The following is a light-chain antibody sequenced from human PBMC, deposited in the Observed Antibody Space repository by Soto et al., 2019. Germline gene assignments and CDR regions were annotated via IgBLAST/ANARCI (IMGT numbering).Light chain of an antibody. CDR2: GTS. J-gene: IGKJ2*01. Sequence: EVVLTQSPGTLSLSPGDRATVSCRASQTVHSSFFAWYQQKGGQAPRLLIYGTSNRAAGIPDRFSGHGSGTDFTLTIDVLEPEDFAMYFCQQHGGSPPYTFGRGTRVEI. CDR3: QQHGGSPPYT. CDR1: QTVHSSF. V-gene: IGKV3-20*01.